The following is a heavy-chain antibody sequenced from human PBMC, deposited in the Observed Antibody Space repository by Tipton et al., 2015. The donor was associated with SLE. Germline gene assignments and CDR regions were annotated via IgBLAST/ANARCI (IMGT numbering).Heavy chain of an antibody. CDR2: INHSGRT. CDR3: ARSTSEGYYYYYMDV. J-gene: IGHJ6*03. Sequence: TLSLTCTVSGGSISSSSYYWGWIRQPPGKGLEWIGEINHSGRTNYNPSLKSRVTISVDTSKNQFSLKLSSVTAADTAVYYCARSTSEGYYYYYMDVWGKGTTVTVSS. V-gene: IGHV4-39*07. CDR1: GGSISSSSYY.